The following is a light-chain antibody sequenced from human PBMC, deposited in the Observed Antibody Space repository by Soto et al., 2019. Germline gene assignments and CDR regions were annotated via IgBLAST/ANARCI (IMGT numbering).Light chain of an antibody. CDR2: AAS. J-gene: IGKJ2*01. V-gene: IGKV1-39*01. Sequence: DIQMTQSPSSLSASVGDRVTITCRASQSISSYLNWYQQKPGKAPKLLIYAASSLQSGVPSRFSGSGSGTDFTLTISSLQPEDFATYYCQQSYSTPPWSYRVTFGQGTKLEIK. CDR3: QQSYSTPPWSYRVT. CDR1: QSISSY.